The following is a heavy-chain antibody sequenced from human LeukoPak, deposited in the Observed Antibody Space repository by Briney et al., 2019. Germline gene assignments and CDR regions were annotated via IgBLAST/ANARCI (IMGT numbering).Heavy chain of an antibody. CDR2: ISTYNGYT. Sequence: GASVKVSCKASGYIYSNYGISWVRQAPGQGLEWMGWISTYNGYTNYAQKLQGRVTMTTDTSTSTAYMELRSLRSDDTALYYCARVQPHRVHYDNSDYPTHNDYWGQGTLVTVSS. D-gene: IGHD3-22*01. CDR3: ARVQPHRVHYDNSDYPTHNDY. J-gene: IGHJ4*02. V-gene: IGHV1-18*01. CDR1: GYIYSNYG.